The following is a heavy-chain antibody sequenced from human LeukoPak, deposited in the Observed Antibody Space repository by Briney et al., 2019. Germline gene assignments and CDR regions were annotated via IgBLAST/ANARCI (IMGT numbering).Heavy chain of an antibody. V-gene: IGHV3-7*01. CDR2: IHQDGSDK. CDR1: GFTFSHYW. Sequence: GGSLRLSCAASGFTFSHYWMSWVRPAPGKGLEWVANIHQDGSDKNYVDSVKGRFTISRDNAKNTLYLQMNSLRAEDTAVYYCARGVGYCSSTSCYWWFDPWGQGTLVTVSS. D-gene: IGHD2-2*01. CDR3: ARGVGYCSSTSCYWWFDP. J-gene: IGHJ5*02.